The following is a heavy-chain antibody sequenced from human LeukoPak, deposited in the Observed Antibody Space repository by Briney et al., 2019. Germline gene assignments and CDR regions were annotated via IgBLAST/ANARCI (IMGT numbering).Heavy chain of an antibody. CDR2: ISGSGYST. CDR1: GFTFSSYA. CDR3: AKDPRAAQGWFDP. Sequence: PGGSLRLSCAASGFTFSSYAMSWVRQAPGKGLEWVSAISGSGYSTYYADSVKGRLTISRDNSKNTLFLQMNSLRAEDTAVYYCAKDPRAAQGWFDPWGQGTLVTVSS. J-gene: IGHJ5*02. V-gene: IGHV3-23*01. D-gene: IGHD6-25*01.